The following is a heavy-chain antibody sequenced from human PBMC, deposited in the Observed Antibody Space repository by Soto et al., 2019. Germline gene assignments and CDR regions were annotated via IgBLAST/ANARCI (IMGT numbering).Heavy chain of an antibody. V-gene: IGHV4-31*03. J-gene: IGHJ4*02. D-gene: IGHD1-1*01. Sequence: QVQLQESGPGLVKPSQTLSLTCTVSGGSISSGGYYWSWIRQHPGKGLEWIGYIYYSGSTYYNPSLKSRVTISVDTSKNQFSLKLSSVTAADTAVYYCARVRWLQLIESSYYFDYWGQGTLVTVST. CDR2: IYYSGST. CDR1: GGSISSGGYY. CDR3: ARVRWLQLIESSYYFDY.